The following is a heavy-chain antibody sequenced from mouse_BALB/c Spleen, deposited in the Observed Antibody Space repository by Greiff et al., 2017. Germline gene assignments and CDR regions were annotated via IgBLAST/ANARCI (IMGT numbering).Heavy chain of an antibody. CDR3: ARGEDYDSFAY. CDR1: GYTFTNYW. J-gene: IGHJ3*01. CDR2: IYPGGGYT. V-gene: IGHV1-63*02. Sequence: QVQLQQSGAELVRPGTSVKISCKASGYTFTNYWLGWVKPRPGHGLEWIGDIYPGGGYTNYNEKFKGRATLTADTSSSTAYMQLSSLTSEDSAVYFCARGEDYDSFAYWGQGTLVTVSA. D-gene: IGHD2-4*01.